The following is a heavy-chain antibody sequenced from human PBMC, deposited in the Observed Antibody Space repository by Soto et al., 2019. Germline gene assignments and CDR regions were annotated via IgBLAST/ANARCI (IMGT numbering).Heavy chain of an antibody. Sequence: ASVKDCCKASGATYSTSAISWVRPAPGQGLEWMGGINPILGTPDYAHKFQGRVTITADESTSTVYMELGSLRSEDTALYFCSRGGVDVVATSAFDYWGQGTLVTVSS. D-gene: IGHD5-12*01. CDR1: GATYSTSA. V-gene: IGHV1-69*13. CDR3: SRGGVDVVATSAFDY. CDR2: INPILGTP. J-gene: IGHJ4*02.